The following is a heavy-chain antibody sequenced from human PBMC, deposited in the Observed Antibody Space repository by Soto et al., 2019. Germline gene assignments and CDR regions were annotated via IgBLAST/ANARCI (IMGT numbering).Heavy chain of an antibody. V-gene: IGHV3-23*01. J-gene: IGHJ4*02. Sequence: EVQLLESGGGLVQPGGSLRLSCAASGFTFSSYAMSWVRQAPGKGLEWVSAISGSGGSTYYADSVKGRFTISRDNSKNTLYLQMNSVRAEDTAVYYCAKDSKYCSSTICYRPRKDYWGKGTLVTVSS. CDR3: AKDSKYCSSTICYRPRKDY. CDR1: GFTFSSYA. D-gene: IGHD2-2*01. CDR2: ISGSGGST.